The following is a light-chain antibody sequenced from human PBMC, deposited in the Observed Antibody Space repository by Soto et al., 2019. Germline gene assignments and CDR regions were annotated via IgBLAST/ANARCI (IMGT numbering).Light chain of an antibody. V-gene: IGKV3-15*01. CDR2: GAS. CDR3: QQYNNWLFT. CDR1: QSVSSN. J-gene: IGKJ4*01. Sequence: EIVMTQSPATLSVSPGERATLSCGASQSVSSNLAWYQQKPGQAPRLLIYGASTRATGIPARFSGSGSGTEFTLTISSLQSEDFAVYYCQQYNNWLFTFGGGTKVEIK.